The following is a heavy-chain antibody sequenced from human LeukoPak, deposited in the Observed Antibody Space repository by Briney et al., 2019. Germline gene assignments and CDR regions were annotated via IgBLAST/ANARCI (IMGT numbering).Heavy chain of an antibody. J-gene: IGHJ4*02. CDR3: ARDGEWYGDYERFDY. Sequence: GASVKVSCKASGGTFSSYAISWVRQAPGQGLEWMGGIIPIFGTANYAQKFQGRVTITADESTSTAYMELSSLRSEDTAVYYCARDGEWYGDYERFDYWGQGTLVTVSS. CDR1: GGTFSSYA. V-gene: IGHV1-69*13. D-gene: IGHD4-17*01. CDR2: IIPIFGTA.